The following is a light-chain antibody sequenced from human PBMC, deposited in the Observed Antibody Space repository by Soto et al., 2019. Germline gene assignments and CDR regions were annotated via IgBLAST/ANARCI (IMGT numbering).Light chain of an antibody. CDR2: EVT. V-gene: IGLV2-8*01. CDR1: NSDVGGYNY. J-gene: IGLJ2*01. Sequence: QSALTQPPSASGSPGQSVTISCTGSNSDVGGYNYVSWYQHHPGNAPKLMIYEVTKRPSGVPDRFSGSKSGNTASLTVSGLQAEDEADYYCSSYAGSNNLLFGGGTKVTVL. CDR3: SSYAGSNNLL.